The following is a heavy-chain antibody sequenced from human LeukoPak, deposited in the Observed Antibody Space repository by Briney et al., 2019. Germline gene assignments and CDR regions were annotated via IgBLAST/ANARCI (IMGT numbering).Heavy chain of an antibody. V-gene: IGHV3-64*02. CDR3: AREGYYGGFDI. CDR1: GFTFSTYA. CDR2: ISSNGGST. D-gene: IGHD3-3*01. J-gene: IGHJ3*02. Sequence: GGSLRLSCAASGFTFSTYAMHWVRQAPEKGLEYVSAISSNGGSTYYADSVKGRFTISRDNSKNTLYLQMDSLRAEDMAVYYCAREGYYGGFDIWGQGTIITVFS.